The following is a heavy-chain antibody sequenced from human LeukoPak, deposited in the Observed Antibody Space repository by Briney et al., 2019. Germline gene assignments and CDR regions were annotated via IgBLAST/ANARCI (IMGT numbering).Heavy chain of an antibody. Sequence: GGSLRLSCAASGFTFSSYSMNWVRQAPGKGLEWVGFIRSKAYGGTTEYAASVKGRFTISRDDSKSIAYLQMNSLKTEDTAVYYCTRDGMVRGARNIWGQGTMVTVSS. V-gene: IGHV3-49*04. CDR3: TRDGMVRGARNI. CDR1: GFTFSSYS. CDR2: IRSKAYGGTT. J-gene: IGHJ3*02. D-gene: IGHD3-10*01.